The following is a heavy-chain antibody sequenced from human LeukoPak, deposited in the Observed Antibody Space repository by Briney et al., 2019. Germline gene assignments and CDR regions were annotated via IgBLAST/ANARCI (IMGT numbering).Heavy chain of an antibody. V-gene: IGHV4-38-2*02. CDR1: GYSISGGYY. D-gene: IGHD1-26*01. CDR2: IYYSGST. CDR3: VKDRGIHVTDY. J-gene: IGHJ4*02. Sequence: PSQTLSLTCAVSGYSISGGYYWGWIRQPPGKGLEWIGYIYYSGSTNYNPSLKSRVTISVDTSKNQFSLKLSSVTAADTAVYYCVKDRGIHVTDYWGQGTLVTVSS.